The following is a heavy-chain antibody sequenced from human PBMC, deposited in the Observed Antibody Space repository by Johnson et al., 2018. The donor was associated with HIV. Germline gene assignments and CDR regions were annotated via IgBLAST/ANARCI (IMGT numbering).Heavy chain of an antibody. CDR2: ISYDGSNK. CDR3: ASPYSYGLDDAFDI. D-gene: IGHD5-18*01. V-gene: IGHV3-30-3*01. CDR1: GFTFSSYA. J-gene: IGHJ3*02. Sequence: QVQLVESGGGVVQPGRSLRLSCAASGFTFSSYAMHWVRQAPGKGLEWVAVISYDGSNKYYADSVKGRFTISRDNAKKSLYLQMNSLRAEDTAVYYCASPYSYGLDDAFDIWGQGTMVTVSS.